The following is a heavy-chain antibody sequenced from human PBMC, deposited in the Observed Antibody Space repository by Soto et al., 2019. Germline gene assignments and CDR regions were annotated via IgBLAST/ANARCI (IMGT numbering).Heavy chain of an antibody. CDR1: GGSISSGGYY. CDR3: ARSPHIQLWSYPSDY. D-gene: IGHD5-18*01. Sequence: SETLSLTCTVSGGSISSGGYYWSWIRQHPGKGLEWIGYIYFSGSTYYNPSLKSRVTISVDTSKNQFSLKLSSVTAADTAVYYCARSPHIQLWSYPSDYWGQGTLVTVSS. J-gene: IGHJ4*02. V-gene: IGHV4-31*03. CDR2: IYFSGST.